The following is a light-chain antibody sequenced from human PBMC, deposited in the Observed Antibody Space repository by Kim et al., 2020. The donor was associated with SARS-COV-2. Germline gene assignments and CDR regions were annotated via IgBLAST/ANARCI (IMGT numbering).Light chain of an antibody. J-gene: IGLJ2*01. V-gene: IGLV1-44*01. Sequence: GQRVSISCSGSSSNIGSNDVSWYQQLPGTAPKLLVSVNNHRPSGVPDRISASKSGTSASLAISGLRSEDEADYYCATWDDRLNGVLFGGGTKVTVL. CDR3: ATWDDRLNGVL. CDR1: SSNIGSND. CDR2: VNN.